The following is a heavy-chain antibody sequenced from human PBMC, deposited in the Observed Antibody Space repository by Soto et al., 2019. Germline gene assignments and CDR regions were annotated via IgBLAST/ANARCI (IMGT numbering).Heavy chain of an antibody. D-gene: IGHD6-6*01. Sequence: SQTLSLPCAISGDSVSSNSAAWNWLRQSPSRGLEWLGRTYYRSKYYYEYAQSVKSRITINPDTSNNHFSLQLNSVTPEDTAVYYCARGGVSSSSPWSGFDYWGLGNLVTVSS. J-gene: IGHJ4*02. CDR3: ARGGVSSSSPWSGFDY. CDR1: GDSVSSNSAA. CDR2: TYYRSKYYY. V-gene: IGHV6-1*01.